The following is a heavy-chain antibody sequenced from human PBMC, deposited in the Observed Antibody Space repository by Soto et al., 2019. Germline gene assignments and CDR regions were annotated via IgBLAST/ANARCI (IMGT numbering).Heavy chain of an antibody. CDR1: GYTFTSYD. CDR3: ARAHYYDSSGYSPNFDY. CDR2: MNPNSGNT. Sequence: QVQLVQSGAEVKKPGASVKVSCKASGYTFTSYDINWVRQATGQGLEWMGWMNPNSGNTGYAQKFQGRVTMTRNTSISTAYMELNSLRSEDTAVYYCARAHYYDSSGYSPNFDYWGQGTLVTVSS. D-gene: IGHD3-22*01. J-gene: IGHJ4*02. V-gene: IGHV1-8*01.